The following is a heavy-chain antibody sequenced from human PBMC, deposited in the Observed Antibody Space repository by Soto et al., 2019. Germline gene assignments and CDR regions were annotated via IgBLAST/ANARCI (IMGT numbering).Heavy chain of an antibody. V-gene: IGHV3-23*01. Sequence: VHVLESGGDLVQPGGSLRLSCAASGFTFSTYAMTWVRQAAGKGLEWVSTISDSSSTYYADSVKGRLTISRDNSKNTLYLEMTSLRADDTAVYYCAKNKGGNYCTRTSCLYSFDYWGQGTLVTVSS. CDR1: GFTFSTYA. J-gene: IGHJ4*02. CDR2: ISDSSST. CDR3: AKNKGGNYCTRTSCLYSFDY. D-gene: IGHD2-2*01.